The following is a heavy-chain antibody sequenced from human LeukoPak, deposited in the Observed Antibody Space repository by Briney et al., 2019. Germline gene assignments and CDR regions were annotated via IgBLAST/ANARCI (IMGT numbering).Heavy chain of an antibody. V-gene: IGHV1-18*01. Sequence: GASVKVSCKASGYTFTSYGISWVRQAPGQGLEWMGWISAYNGNTNYAQKLQGRVTMTTDTSTSTDYMELRSLRSDDTAVYYCARKWIVGATFGFDPWGQGTLVTVSS. CDR1: GYTFTSYG. CDR3: ARKWIVGATFGFDP. J-gene: IGHJ5*02. D-gene: IGHD1-26*01. CDR2: ISAYNGNT.